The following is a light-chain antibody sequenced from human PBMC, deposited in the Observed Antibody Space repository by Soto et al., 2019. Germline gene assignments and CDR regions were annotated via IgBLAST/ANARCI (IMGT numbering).Light chain of an antibody. CDR2: GAS. Sequence: EIVLTQSPGTLSLSPWERATLSCRASQNIFSNYLTWYQQKPGQAPRRLIFGASIRATGIPDRFSGSGSGTDFTLTISGLEPEDFAVYYCQQYKIWPTFGQGTKVDI. J-gene: IGKJ1*01. CDR1: QNIFSNY. V-gene: IGKV3-20*01. CDR3: QQYKIWPT.